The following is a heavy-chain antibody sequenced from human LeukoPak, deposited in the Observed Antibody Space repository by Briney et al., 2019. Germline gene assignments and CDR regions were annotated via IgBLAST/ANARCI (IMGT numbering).Heavy chain of an antibody. Sequence: PGRSLRLSCAASGFTFSSYGMHWVREAPGKGLEWVAVISYDGSNKYYADSVKGRFTISRDNSKNTLYLQMNSLRAEDTAVYYCAKDLEQYSYGPHFDYWGQGTLVTVSS. V-gene: IGHV3-30*18. D-gene: IGHD5-18*01. CDR3: AKDLEQYSYGPHFDY. J-gene: IGHJ4*02. CDR2: ISYDGSNK. CDR1: GFTFSSYG.